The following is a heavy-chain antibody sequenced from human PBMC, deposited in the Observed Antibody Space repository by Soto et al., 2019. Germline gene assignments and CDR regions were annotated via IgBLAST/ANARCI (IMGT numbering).Heavy chain of an antibody. D-gene: IGHD3-22*01. J-gene: IGHJ4*02. Sequence: SVKVSCKASGGAFSSYAISWVRQAPGQGLEWMGGIIPIFGTANYAQKFQGRVTITADESTSTAYMELSSLRSEDTAVYYCARNYYYDSSGYYYLYYFDYWGQGTLVTVSS. CDR1: GGAFSSYA. CDR3: ARNYYYDSSGYYYLYYFDY. V-gene: IGHV1-69*13. CDR2: IIPIFGTA.